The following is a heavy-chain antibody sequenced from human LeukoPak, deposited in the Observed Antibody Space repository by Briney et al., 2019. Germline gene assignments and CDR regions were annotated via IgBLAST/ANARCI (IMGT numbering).Heavy chain of an antibody. Sequence: GGSLRLSCAASGFTFSSYEMNWVRQAPGKGLEWVSYISSSGSTIYYADSVKGRFTISRDNAKNSLYLQMNSLRAEDTAVYYCAKDLSRPIAVAGRTGYWGQGTLVTVSS. CDR3: AKDLSRPIAVAGRTGY. V-gene: IGHV3-48*03. J-gene: IGHJ4*02. CDR1: GFTFSSYE. D-gene: IGHD6-19*01. CDR2: ISSSGSTI.